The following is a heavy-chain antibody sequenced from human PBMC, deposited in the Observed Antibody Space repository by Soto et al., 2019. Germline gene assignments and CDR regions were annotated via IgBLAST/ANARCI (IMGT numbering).Heavy chain of an antibody. V-gene: IGHV4-59*01. J-gene: IGHJ6*02. Sequence: PSETLSLTCDVSGDSISTYYWSWIRQPPGKGLEWIGYVYYSGSTLYNPSLESRVTMSIDMSKKQVSLKLTSVIAEDTAVYYCARAWGYCSSTSCHGYETYYYYGMDVWGQGTTVTVSS. CDR3: ARAWGYCSSTSCHGYETYYYYGMDV. D-gene: IGHD2-2*01. CDR2: VYYSGST. CDR1: GDSISTYY.